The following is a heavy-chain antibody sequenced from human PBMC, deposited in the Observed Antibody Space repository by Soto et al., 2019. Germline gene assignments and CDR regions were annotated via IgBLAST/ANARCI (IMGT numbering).Heavy chain of an antibody. Sequence: ESGGGLVKTSESLTIACAASGFTFSDYYMSWVRQAPGKWLEWVSYISSSGNTIYYADSVKGRFTISRDNAKNSVYLQMNSLRAEDTALYFCAKMSSENYYDPVFSWGQGTLVTVSS. CDR1: GFTFSDYY. CDR3: AKMSSENYYDPVFS. D-gene: IGHD3-22*01. CDR2: ISSSGNTI. J-gene: IGHJ4*02. V-gene: IGHV3-11*01.